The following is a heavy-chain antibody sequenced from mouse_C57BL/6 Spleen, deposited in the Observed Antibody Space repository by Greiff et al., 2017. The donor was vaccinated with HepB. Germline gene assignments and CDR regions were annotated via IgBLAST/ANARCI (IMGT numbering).Heavy chain of an antibody. CDR3: ARSVYYAMDY. V-gene: IGHV5-17*01. CDR2: ISSGSSTI. J-gene: IGHJ4*01. Sequence: EVQLVESGGGLVKPGGSLKLSCAASGFTFSDYGMHWVRQAPEKGLEWVAYISSGSSTIYYADTVKGRFTISRDNAKNTLYLQMTSLRSEDTAMYYCARSVYYAMDYWGQGTSVTVSS. CDR1: GFTFSDYG.